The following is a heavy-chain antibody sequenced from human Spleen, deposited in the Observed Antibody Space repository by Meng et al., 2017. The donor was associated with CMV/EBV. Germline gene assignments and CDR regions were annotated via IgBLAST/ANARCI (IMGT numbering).Heavy chain of an antibody. V-gene: IGHV4-38-2*02. J-gene: IGHJ4*02. Sequence: GSLRLSCTVSGGSINNGHYWGWIRQPPGKGLEWIGNIYHSGSTYYNLSLKSRVTISVDTSKNQFSLRLSSVTAADTAIYYCARVKKYCSDGSCYWGQGKLSPSPQ. CDR3: ARVKKYCSDGSCY. CDR1: GGSINNGHY. D-gene: IGHD2-15*01. CDR2: IYHSGST.